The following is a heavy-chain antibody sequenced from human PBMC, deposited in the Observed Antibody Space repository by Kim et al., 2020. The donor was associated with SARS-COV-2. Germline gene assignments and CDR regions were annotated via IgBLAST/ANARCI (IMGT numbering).Heavy chain of an antibody. J-gene: IGHJ4*02. V-gene: IGHV4-34*01. CDR1: GGSFSGYY. CDR2: INHSGST. D-gene: IGHD3-22*01. Sequence: SETLSLTCAVYGGSFSGYYWSWIRQPPGKGLEWIGEINHSGSTNYNPSLKSRVTISVDTSKNQSSLKLSSVTAADTAVYYCARVKNWGVTMIVVVIDYWGQGTLVTVSS. CDR3: ARVKNWGVTMIVVVIDY.